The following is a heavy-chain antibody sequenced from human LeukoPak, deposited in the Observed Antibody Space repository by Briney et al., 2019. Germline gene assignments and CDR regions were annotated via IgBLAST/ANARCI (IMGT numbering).Heavy chain of an antibody. CDR3: AKRGVVIRVILVGFHKEAYYFDS. CDR2: MSDSGGRT. D-gene: IGHD3-22*01. V-gene: IGHV3-23*01. J-gene: IGHJ4*02. Sequence: PGGSLRLTCAVSGITLSNYGMSWVRQAPGKGLEWVAGMSDSGGRTNYSDSLKGRFTISRDNPKNTLYLQMNNLRAEDTAVYFCAKRGVVIRVILVGFHKEAYYFDSWGQGALVTVSS. CDR1: GITLSNYG.